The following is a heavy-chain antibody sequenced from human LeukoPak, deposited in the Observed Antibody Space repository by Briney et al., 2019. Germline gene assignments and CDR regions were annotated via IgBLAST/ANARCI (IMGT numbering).Heavy chain of an antibody. V-gene: IGHV1-18*01. Sequence: ASVEVSCKASGYTFTSYGISWVRQAPGQGLEWMGWISAYNGNTNYAQKLQGRVTMTTDASTSTAYMELRSLRSDDTAVYYCARDPKIRGYCSGGSCYLSSYWGQGTLVTVSS. D-gene: IGHD2-15*01. CDR3: ARDPKIRGYCSGGSCYLSSY. J-gene: IGHJ4*02. CDR1: GYTFTSYG. CDR2: ISAYNGNT.